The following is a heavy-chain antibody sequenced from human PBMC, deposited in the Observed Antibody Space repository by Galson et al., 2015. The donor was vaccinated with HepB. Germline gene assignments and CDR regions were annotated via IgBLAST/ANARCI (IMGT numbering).Heavy chain of an antibody. V-gene: IGHV4-30-4*01. J-gene: IGHJ3*02. CDR3: ARDRPPRVGEQQPKKGGDAFDI. Sequence: LSLTCTVSGGSISSGDYYWSWIRQPPGKGLEWIGYIYYSGSTYYNPSLKSRVTISVDTSKNQFSLKLSSVTAADTAVYYCARDRPPRVGEQQPKKGGDAFDIWGQGTMVTVSS. CDR2: IYYSGST. CDR1: GGSISSGDYY. D-gene: IGHD6-13*01.